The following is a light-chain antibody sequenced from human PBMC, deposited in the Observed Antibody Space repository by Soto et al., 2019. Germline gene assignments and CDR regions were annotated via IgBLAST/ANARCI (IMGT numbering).Light chain of an antibody. J-gene: IGKJ1*01. Sequence: EIVLTQSPGTLSLSPGERATLFCRASQSVSSSYLAWYQQKPGQAPRLLIYGASSRASGIPDRFSGSGSGTDFTLTISRLEPQDFAVYYCQQYVGSPPWTFGQGTKVEIK. CDR2: GAS. CDR3: QQYVGSPPWT. V-gene: IGKV3-20*01. CDR1: QSVSSSY.